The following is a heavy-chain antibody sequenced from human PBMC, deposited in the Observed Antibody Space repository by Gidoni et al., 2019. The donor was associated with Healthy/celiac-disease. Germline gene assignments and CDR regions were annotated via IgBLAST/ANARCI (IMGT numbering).Heavy chain of an antibody. D-gene: IGHD5-12*01. J-gene: IGHJ4*02. V-gene: IGHV1-8*01. CDR2: MNPNSGNT. CDR1: GYTFTSYD. CDR3: ARGPIVATISNFDY. Sequence: QVQLVQSGAEVKKPGASVNVSCKASGYTFTSYDINLVRQATGKGLEWMGWMNPNSGNTGYEQKFQGRVTMTRNTSISTAYMELSSLRSEDTAVYYCARGPIVATISNFDYWGQGTLVTVSS.